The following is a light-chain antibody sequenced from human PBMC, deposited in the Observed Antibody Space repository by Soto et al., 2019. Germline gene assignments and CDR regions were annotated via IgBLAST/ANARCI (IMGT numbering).Light chain of an antibody. J-gene: IGKJ1*01. V-gene: IGKV3-15*01. CDR2: GAS. CDR1: QSVSSN. Sequence: EIVMTQSPATLSVSPGERATLSCRASQSVSSNLAWYQQKPGQAPRLLIYGASTRATGIPARFSGSGSGTEFTLTISSLQSEYFALYYCQQYNNWPPWTFGQGTKVESK. CDR3: QQYNNWPPWT.